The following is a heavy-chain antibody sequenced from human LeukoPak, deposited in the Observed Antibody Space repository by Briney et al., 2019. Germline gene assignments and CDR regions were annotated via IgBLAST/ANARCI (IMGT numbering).Heavy chain of an antibody. CDR1: GYTLTELS. CDR3: ATDGIGLDYDYVWGGYRSVRPFQH. CDR2: FDPEDGET. J-gene: IGHJ1*01. Sequence: ASVKVSCKVSGYTLTELSMHWVRQAPGKGLEWMGGFDPEDGETIYAQKFQGRVTMTEDTSTGTAYMELSSLRSEDTAVYYCATDGIGLDYDYVWGGYRSVRPFQHWGQGTLVTVSS. D-gene: IGHD3-16*02. V-gene: IGHV1-24*01.